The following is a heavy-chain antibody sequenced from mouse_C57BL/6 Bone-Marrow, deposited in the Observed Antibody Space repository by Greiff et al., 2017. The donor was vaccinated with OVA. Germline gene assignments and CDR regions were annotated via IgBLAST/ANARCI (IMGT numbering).Heavy chain of an antibody. D-gene: IGHD4-1*01. CDR1: GFTFSSYG. V-gene: IGHV5-6*01. Sequence: EVQRVESGGDLVKPGGSLKLSCAASGFTFSSYGMSWVRQTPDKRLEWVATISSGGSYTYYPDSVKGRFTISRDNAKNTLYLHMSSLKSEDTAMYYCARRLGLYFDYWGQGTTLTVSS. CDR3: ARRLGLYFDY. CDR2: ISSGGSYT. J-gene: IGHJ2*01.